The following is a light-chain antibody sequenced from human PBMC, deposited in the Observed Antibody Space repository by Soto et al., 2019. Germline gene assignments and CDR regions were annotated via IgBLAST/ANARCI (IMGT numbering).Light chain of an antibody. CDR2: GAS. Sequence: EIVLTQSPGTLSFSPGERATLTCRASQSVSSSYLAWFQQKPGQAPRLLIYGASSRATGIPDRFSGSGSGTDFTLTISRLEPEDFAVYYCQQYGNYPFTFGPGTKVDIK. V-gene: IGKV3-20*01. CDR3: QQYGNYPFT. CDR1: QSVSSSY. J-gene: IGKJ3*01.